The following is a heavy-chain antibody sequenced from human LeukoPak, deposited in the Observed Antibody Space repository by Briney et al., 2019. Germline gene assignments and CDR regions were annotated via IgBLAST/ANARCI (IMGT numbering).Heavy chain of an antibody. CDR1: GGSISSGGYY. CDR2: INHSGST. CDR3: ARGIRYAGSSSTPDY. J-gene: IGHJ4*02. D-gene: IGHD6-6*01. Sequence: SQTLSLTCAVSGGSISSGGYYWSWIRQPPGKGLEWIGEINHSGSTNYNPSLKSRVTISVDTSKNQFSLKLSSVTAADTAVYYCARGIRYAGSSSTPDYWGQGTLVTVSS. V-gene: IGHV4-30-2*01.